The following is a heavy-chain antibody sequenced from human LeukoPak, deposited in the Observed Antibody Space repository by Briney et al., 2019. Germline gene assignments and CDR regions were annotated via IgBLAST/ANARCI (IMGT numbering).Heavy chain of an antibody. Sequence: GSLRLSCAASGFTFSSYGMTWVRQAPGKGLEWVSYISSSSSSTYYADSVKGRFTISRDNAKNSLYLQLNSLRAEDTAVYYCARVRRGGYSGYEFLGYWGQGTLVTVSS. D-gene: IGHD5-12*01. V-gene: IGHV3-48*01. CDR1: GFTFSSYG. CDR2: ISSSSSST. J-gene: IGHJ4*02. CDR3: ARVRRGGYSGYEFLGY.